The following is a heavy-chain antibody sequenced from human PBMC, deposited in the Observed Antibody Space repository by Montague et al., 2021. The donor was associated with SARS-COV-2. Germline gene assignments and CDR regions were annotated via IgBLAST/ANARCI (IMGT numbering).Heavy chain of an antibody. V-gene: IGHV4-61*01. Sequence: SETLSLTCTVSGASINIGTYYWTWIRQSPGKPLEWVGYIHDSGTTNYNPSLKSRVTILEDTSRNQFSLNLNSVTAADTAVYYCARGHCSGGFCYYGGAFDVWGRGTMVTVS. J-gene: IGHJ3*01. CDR2: IHDSGTT. CDR3: ARGHCSGGFCYYGGAFDV. CDR1: GASINIGTYY. D-gene: IGHD2-15*01.